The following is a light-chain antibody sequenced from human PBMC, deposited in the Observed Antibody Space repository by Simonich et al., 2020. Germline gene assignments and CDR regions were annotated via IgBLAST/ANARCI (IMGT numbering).Light chain of an antibody. CDR1: QSVLYSSNNKNY. V-gene: IGKV4-1*01. CDR3: QQYYSTPLT. Sequence: DIVMTQSPDSLAVSLGERATFNCKSSQSVLYSSNNKNYLAWYQQKPGQPPKLLIHWASTRESVVPDRFSGSGSGTDFTLTISSLQAEDVAVYYCQQYYSTPLTFGGGTKVEIK. CDR2: WAS. J-gene: IGKJ4*01.